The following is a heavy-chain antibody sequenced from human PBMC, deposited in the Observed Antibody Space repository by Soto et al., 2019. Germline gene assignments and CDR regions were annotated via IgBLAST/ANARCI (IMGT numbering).Heavy chain of an antibody. CDR1: GGTFSSYA. CDR3: ARDPQGGYCSSTSCYTYSWFDP. Sequence: QVQLVQSGAEVKKPGSSVKVSCKASGGTFSSYAISWVRQAPGQGLAWMGGIIPIFGTANYAQKFQGRVTIPADESTSTAYMELSSLRSEDTAVYYCARDPQGGYCSSTSCYTYSWFDPWGQGTLVTVSS. D-gene: IGHD2-2*02. V-gene: IGHV1-69*01. J-gene: IGHJ5*02. CDR2: IIPIFGTA.